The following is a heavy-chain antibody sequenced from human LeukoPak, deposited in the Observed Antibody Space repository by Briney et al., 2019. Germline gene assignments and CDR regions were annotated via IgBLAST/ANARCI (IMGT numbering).Heavy chain of an antibody. CDR2: ISSSSSYI. CDR1: GFTFGDYA. CDR3: ARDGDSSGRDY. J-gene: IGHJ4*02. V-gene: IGHV3-21*04. D-gene: IGHD6-19*01. Sequence: GGSLRLSCTASGFTFGDYAMSWFRQAPGKGLEWVSSISSSSSYIYYADSVKGRFTISRDNAKNSLYLQMNSLRAEDTAVYYCARDGDSSGRDYWGQGTLVTVSS.